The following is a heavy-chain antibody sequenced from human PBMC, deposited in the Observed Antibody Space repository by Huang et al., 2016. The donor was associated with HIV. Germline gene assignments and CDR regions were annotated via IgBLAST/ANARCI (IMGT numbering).Heavy chain of an antibody. D-gene: IGHD4-17*01. CDR1: GFIFNDFA. Sequence: QLVESGGDSVQSGRSLRLSCRGSGFIFNDFAINWFRQSPGKGLEWIVLVRSKAFGGASKSAPSVKDRFTVSRDEAKNVAFLQMDNLHVDDTAIYYCSPSGDDYFYFYMDVWGNGTTVIVS. V-gene: IGHV3-49*03. CDR2: VRSKAFGGAS. J-gene: IGHJ6*03. CDR3: SPSGDDYFYFYMDV.